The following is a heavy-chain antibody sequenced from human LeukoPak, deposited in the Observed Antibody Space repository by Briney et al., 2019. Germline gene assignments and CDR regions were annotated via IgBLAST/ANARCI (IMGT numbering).Heavy chain of an antibody. CDR3: AREMWRSSSRYFAPWFDP. J-gene: IGHJ5*02. CDR1: GGSISSYY. Sequence: SETLSLTCTVSGGSISSYYWSWIRQPPGKGLEWIGYIYYSGSTNYNPSLKSRVTISVDTSKNQFSLKLSSVTAADTAVYYCAREMWRSSSRYFAPWFDPWGQGTLVTVSS. V-gene: IGHV4-59*01. CDR2: IYYSGST. D-gene: IGHD6-13*01.